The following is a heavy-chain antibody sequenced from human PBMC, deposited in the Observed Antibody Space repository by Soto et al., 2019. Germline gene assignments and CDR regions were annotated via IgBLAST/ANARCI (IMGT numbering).Heavy chain of an antibody. CDR2: IYYSGST. J-gene: IGHJ4*02. D-gene: IGHD4-17*01. CDR3: ARGRSYGDYAPSLFDY. Sequence: QVQLQESGPGLVKPSQTLSLTCTVSGGSISSGGYYWSWIRQHPGKGLEWIGYIYYSGSTYYNPSLKSRVTISVDTSNNQFFLKLSSVTAADTAVYYCARGRSYGDYAPSLFDYWGQGTLVTVSS. V-gene: IGHV4-31*03. CDR1: GGSISSGGYY.